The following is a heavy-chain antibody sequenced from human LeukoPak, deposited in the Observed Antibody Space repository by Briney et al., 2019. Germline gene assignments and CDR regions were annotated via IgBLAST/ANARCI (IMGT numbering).Heavy chain of an antibody. CDR3: AKDSVFRWGYFDY. Sequence: GGSPRLSCAASGFTFSSYGMHWVRQAPGKGLEWVAVISYDGSNKYYADSVKGRFTISRDNSKNTLYLQMNSLRAEDTAVYYCAKDSVFRWGYFDYWGQGTLVTVSS. D-gene: IGHD3-16*01. CDR1: GFTFSSYG. V-gene: IGHV3-30*18. CDR2: ISYDGSNK. J-gene: IGHJ4*02.